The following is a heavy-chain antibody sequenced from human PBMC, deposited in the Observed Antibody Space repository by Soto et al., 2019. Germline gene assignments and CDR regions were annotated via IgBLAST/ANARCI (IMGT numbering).Heavy chain of an antibody. CDR2: ISSRSSAI. CDR1: GFTCSNYD. J-gene: IGHJ5*01. D-gene: IGHD5-12*01. V-gene: IGHV3-48*02. Sequence: PGGSLRLSCAAAGFTCSNYDMNWVRQAPGKGLEWVSFISSRSSAIYYADSVKGRFTISRDNARNSLYLQMNSLRDEDAAVYYCARRESARGIDSNWFDPWGQGTLVTVSS. CDR3: ARRESARGIDSNWFDP.